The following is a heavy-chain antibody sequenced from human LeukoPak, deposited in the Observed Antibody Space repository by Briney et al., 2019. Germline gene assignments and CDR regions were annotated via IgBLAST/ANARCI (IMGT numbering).Heavy chain of an antibody. Sequence: PGGSLRLSCAASGFTFSSYGMHWVRQAPGKGLEWVAIIWYNGSKKYYADSVMGRLTISRDNSKNTLYLQMNSLRAEDTAVYFCARGISVMDYWGQGTLVTVSS. CDR2: IWYNGSKK. J-gene: IGHJ4*02. CDR1: GFTFSSYG. V-gene: IGHV3-33*01. CDR3: ARGISVMDY.